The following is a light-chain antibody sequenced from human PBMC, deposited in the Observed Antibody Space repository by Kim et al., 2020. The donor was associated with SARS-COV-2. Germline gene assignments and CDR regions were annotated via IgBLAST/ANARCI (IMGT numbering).Light chain of an antibody. V-gene: IGLV3-25*03. CDR1: ALAKQY. CDR2: KDS. Sequence: SYELTQPPSVSVSPGQTARITCSGDALAKQYAYWYQQKPGQAPVLVIYKDSERPSGIPERFSGSSSGTTVTLTISGVQTEDEADYYCQSADSSVVFGGGTQLTVL. CDR3: QSADSSVV. J-gene: IGLJ2*01.